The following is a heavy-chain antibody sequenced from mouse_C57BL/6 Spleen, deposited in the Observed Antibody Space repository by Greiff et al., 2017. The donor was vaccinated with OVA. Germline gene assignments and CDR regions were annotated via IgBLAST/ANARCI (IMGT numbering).Heavy chain of an antibody. D-gene: IGHD1-1*01. V-gene: IGHV2-5*01. CDR2: IWRGGST. CDR1: GFSLTSYG. CDR3: AKGITTVAHWYFDV. Sequence: VQLKESGPGLVQPSQSLSITCTVSGFSLTSYGVHWVRQSPGKGLEWLGVIWRGGSTDYNAAFMSRLSITKDNSKSQVFFKMNSLQADDTAIYYCAKGITTVAHWYFDVWGTGTTVTVSS. J-gene: IGHJ1*03.